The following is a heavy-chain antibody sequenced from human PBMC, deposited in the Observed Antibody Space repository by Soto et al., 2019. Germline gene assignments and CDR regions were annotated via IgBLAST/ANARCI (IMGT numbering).Heavy chain of an antibody. CDR2: IYHSGST. CDR3: ARVSNPTGWFDP. D-gene: IGHD4-4*01. V-gene: IGHV4-30-2*01. J-gene: IGHJ5*02. Sequence: WVRQMPGKGLEWIGYIYHSGSTYYNPSLKSRVTISVDRSKNQFSLKLSSVTAADTAVYYCARVSNPTGWFDPWGQGTLVTVSS.